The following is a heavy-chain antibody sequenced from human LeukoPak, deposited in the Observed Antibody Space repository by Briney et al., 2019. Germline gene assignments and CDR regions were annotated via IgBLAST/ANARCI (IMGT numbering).Heavy chain of an antibody. CDR1: GFTFSSYS. J-gene: IGHJ4*02. CDR3: ARDYLYGSGSYTYYFDY. CDR2: ISSSSSTI. D-gene: IGHD3-10*01. Sequence: GGSLRLSCAASGFTFSSYSMNWVRQAPGKGPEWVSYISSSSSTIYYADSVKGRFAISRDNAKNSLYLQMNSLRDEDTAVYYCARDYLYGSGSYTYYFDYWGQGTLVTVSS. V-gene: IGHV3-48*02.